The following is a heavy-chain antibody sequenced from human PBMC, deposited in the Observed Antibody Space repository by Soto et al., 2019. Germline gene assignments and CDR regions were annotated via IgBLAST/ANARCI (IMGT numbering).Heavy chain of an antibody. CDR1: GFTFSSYA. D-gene: IGHD2-15*01. J-gene: IGHJ4*02. CDR2: IYVGSGGT. CDR3: ASSHSYYFDY. Sequence: GGSLRLSCAASGFTFSSYAMHWVRQAPGTGLEWVSVIYVGSGGTYYADSVKGRFTISRDNSKNTLYLQMNSLRAEDTAVYYCASSHSYYFDYWGQGTLVTVSS. V-gene: IGHV3-NL1*01.